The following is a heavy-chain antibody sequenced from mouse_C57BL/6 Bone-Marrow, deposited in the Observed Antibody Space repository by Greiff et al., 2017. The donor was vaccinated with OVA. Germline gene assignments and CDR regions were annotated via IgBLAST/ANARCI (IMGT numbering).Heavy chain of an antibody. J-gene: IGHJ4*01. D-gene: IGHD1-1*01. CDR1: GFTFSSYA. CDR3: ARDLYGSRGAMDY. V-gene: IGHV5-4*01. Sequence: EVMLVESGGGLVKPGGSLKLSCAASGFTFSSYAMSWVRQTPEKRLEWVATISDGGSYTYYPDNVKGRFTISRDNAKNNLYLQMSHLKSEDTAMYYCARDLYGSRGAMDYWGQGTSVTVSS. CDR2: ISDGGSYT.